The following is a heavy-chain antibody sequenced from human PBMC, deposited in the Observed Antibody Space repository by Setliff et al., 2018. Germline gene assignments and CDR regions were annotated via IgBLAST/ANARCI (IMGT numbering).Heavy chain of an antibody. Sequence: LSLTCPVSGYSISSGYIWGWIRQPPGKGLAWVGNIGHTGSINYNPSLKSRLTISRDTSKNQFSLRVSSVTAADTAVYYCARDRRDYDILTGYYEFTFDYWGQGTLVTVSS. D-gene: IGHD3-9*01. CDR1: GYSISSGYI. J-gene: IGHJ4*02. V-gene: IGHV4-38-2*02. CDR3: ARDRRDYDILTGYYEFTFDY. CDR2: IGHTGSI.